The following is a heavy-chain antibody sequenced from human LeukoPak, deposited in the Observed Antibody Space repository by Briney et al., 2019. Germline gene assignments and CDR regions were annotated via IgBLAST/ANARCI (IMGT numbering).Heavy chain of an antibody. V-gene: IGHV4-4*07. CDR1: GRPISSYH. CDR2: IYTSGNT. J-gene: IGHJ6*03. CDR3: ARGVGVVPPALGRGGSYHYYMDV. Sequence: TSETLSLTCTVSGRPISSYHWLWIRQPAGKGLEWIGRIYTSGNTNYNPSLKSRVSISVDKSKNQFSLKLSSVTAADTAVYYCARGVGVVPPALGRGGSYHYYMDVWGNGTTVTVSS. D-gene: IGHD2-2*01.